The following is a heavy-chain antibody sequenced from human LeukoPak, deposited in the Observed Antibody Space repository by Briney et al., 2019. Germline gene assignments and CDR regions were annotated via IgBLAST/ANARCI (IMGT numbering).Heavy chain of an antibody. CDR3: AKDQTQYCSDVSCYSGGTHLTFDY. Sequence: GGSLRLSCAASGVTFSSYAMSWVRQAPGKGLEGVSSITGRGGSSYYADSVEGRCTISRDNSRNTLYLVMNSLRAEDTAVYYCAKDQTQYCSDVSCYSGGTHLTFDYWGQGTLVTVSS. D-gene: IGHD2-15*01. J-gene: IGHJ4*02. CDR2: ITGRGGSS. CDR1: GVTFSSYA. V-gene: IGHV3-23*01.